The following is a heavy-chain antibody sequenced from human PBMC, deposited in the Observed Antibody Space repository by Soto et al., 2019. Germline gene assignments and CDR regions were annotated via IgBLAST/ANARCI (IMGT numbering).Heavy chain of an antibody. V-gene: IGHV3-23*01. CDR1: GFTFSIYI. Sequence: GSLRLSFASSGFTFSIYIINWVRRAPGKGLEWVSTINDSGDLRYYAESVRGRFTISRDNSKNTLYLQVNDLRAEDTARYHCAKAFGDWYPFEKWGLGALVTVSS. CDR2: INDSGDLR. CDR3: AKAFGDWYPFEK. J-gene: IGHJ4*02. D-gene: IGHD6-19*01.